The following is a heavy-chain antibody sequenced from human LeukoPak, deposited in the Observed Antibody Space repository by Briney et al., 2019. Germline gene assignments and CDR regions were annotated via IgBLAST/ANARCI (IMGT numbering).Heavy chain of an antibody. J-gene: IGHJ4*02. V-gene: IGHV4-30-2*01. CDR2: IYHSGST. Sequence: PSETLSLTCAVSGGSTSSGGYSWSWIRQPPGKGLEWIGYIYHSGSTYYNPSLKSRVTISVDRSKNQFSLKLSSVTAADTAVYYCARVKGSGSYYHYYFDYWGQGTLVTVSS. CDR3: ARVKGSGSYYHYYFDY. CDR1: GGSTSSGGYS. D-gene: IGHD3-10*01.